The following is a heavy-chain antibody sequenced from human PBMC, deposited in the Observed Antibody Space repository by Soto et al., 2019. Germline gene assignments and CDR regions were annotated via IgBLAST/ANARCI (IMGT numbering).Heavy chain of an antibody. V-gene: IGHV4-59*02. J-gene: IGHJ3*02. Sequence: QVQLQESGPGLVKPSETLSLTCTVSGDSVSSYHWSWIRQPPGKGLEWIGYIYHSGSTNYNPSLKSRVTISVHTSKTQFSLRLNSVTAADTAVYYCAREVGGISFTDSFDIWGQGIMVTVSS. D-gene: IGHD1-26*01. CDR2: IYHSGST. CDR1: GDSVSSYH. CDR3: AREVGGISFTDSFDI.